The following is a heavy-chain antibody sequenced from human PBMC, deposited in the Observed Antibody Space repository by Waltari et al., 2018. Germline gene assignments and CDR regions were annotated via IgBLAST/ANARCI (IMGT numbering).Heavy chain of an antibody. V-gene: IGHV3-30-3*01. Sequence: GSNKYYADSVKGRFTISRDNSKNTLYLQMNSLRAEDTAVYYCARASIVATTDAFDIWGQGTMVTVSS. J-gene: IGHJ3*02. CDR2: GSNK. CDR3: ARASIVATTDAFDI. D-gene: IGHD5-12*01.